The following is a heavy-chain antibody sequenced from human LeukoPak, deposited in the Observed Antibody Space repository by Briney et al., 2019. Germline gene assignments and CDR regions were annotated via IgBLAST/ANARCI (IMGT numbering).Heavy chain of an antibody. J-gene: IGHJ5*02. CDR3: ASDYGSGGYYFA. CDR2: IHHTGST. D-gene: IGHD3-22*01. V-gene: IGHV4-59*01. Sequence: SETLSLTCTVSGGSISAYYWTWIRQPPGKRLEWIGCIHHTGSTDHNPSLKSRVTISVDTSKNHFSLKLSSVTAADTAVYYCASDYGSGGYYFAWGQGTLVTVSS. CDR1: GGSISAYY.